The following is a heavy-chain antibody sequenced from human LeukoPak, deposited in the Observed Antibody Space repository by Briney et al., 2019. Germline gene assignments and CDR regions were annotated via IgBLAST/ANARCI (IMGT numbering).Heavy chain of an antibody. CDR2: VYYSGTT. Sequence: PSETLSLTCTVSGDSISSGAYYWTWIRQNPGKGLEWLGYVYYSGTTYYNPSLKSRITISVDTSKNQFSLKLGSVTAADTAMYYCTRESRYDYVWATLDVWGKGTTVTVSS. V-gene: IGHV4-31*03. CDR1: GDSISSGAYY. D-gene: IGHD3-16*01. CDR3: TRESRYDYVWATLDV. J-gene: IGHJ6*04.